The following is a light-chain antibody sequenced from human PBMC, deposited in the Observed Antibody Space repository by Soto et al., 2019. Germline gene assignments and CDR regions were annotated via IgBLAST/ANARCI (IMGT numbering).Light chain of an antibody. CDR1: QSVSSN. Sequence: DRVMTQSPATLSVSPGERATLSCRASQSVSSNLAWYQQKPGQAPRLLIYGASTRATGIPARFSGSGSGTEFTLTISSLQSEDFAVYYCQQYNNWPWTFGQGTKVDIK. J-gene: IGKJ1*01. CDR2: GAS. V-gene: IGKV3-15*01. CDR3: QQYNNWPWT.